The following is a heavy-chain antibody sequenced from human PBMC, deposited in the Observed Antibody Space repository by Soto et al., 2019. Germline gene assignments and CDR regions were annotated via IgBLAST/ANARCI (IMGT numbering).Heavy chain of an antibody. CDR1: GFTFSSYG. V-gene: IGHV3-30*18. CDR2: ISYDGSNK. CDR3: AKDRVQKWLRYGASYYGMDV. D-gene: IGHD5-12*01. J-gene: IGHJ6*02. Sequence: QVQLVESGGGVVQPGRSLRLSCAASGFTFSSYGMHWVRQAPGKGLEWVAVISYDGSNKYYADSVKGRFTISRDNSKNTLYLQMNSLRAEDTAVYYCAKDRVQKWLRYGASYYGMDVWGQGTTVTVSS.